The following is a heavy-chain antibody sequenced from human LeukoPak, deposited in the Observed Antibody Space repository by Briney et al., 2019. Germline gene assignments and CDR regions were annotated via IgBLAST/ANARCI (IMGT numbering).Heavy chain of an antibody. Sequence: SETLSLTCSVSGGSISSSSYYWAWIRQPPGKGLEWIGSIYYSGSTYYNPSLKSRVTISVDTSKNQFSLKLSSVTAADTAVYYCARGRGGYDFFDYWGQGTLVTVSS. CDR2: IYYSGST. V-gene: IGHV4-39*07. D-gene: IGHD5-12*01. J-gene: IGHJ4*02. CDR1: GGSISSSSYY. CDR3: ARGRGGYDFFDY.